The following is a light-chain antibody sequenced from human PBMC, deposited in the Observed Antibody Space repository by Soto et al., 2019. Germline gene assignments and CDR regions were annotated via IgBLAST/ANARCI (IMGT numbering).Light chain of an antibody. CDR1: QSLDNY. CDR3: QKRGHWPS. Sequence: EIVLTQSPATLSLSPGERATLSCRASQSLDNYLAWYQHTPGQAPRLLIYDASTRATDIPARFSGSGSGTDFTLTISSLEPEDFAVYYCQKRGHWPSFGGGTKVEIK. V-gene: IGKV3-11*01. J-gene: IGKJ4*01. CDR2: DAS.